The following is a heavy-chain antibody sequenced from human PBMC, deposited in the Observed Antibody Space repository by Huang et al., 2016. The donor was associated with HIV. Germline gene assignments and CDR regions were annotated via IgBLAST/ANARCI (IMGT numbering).Heavy chain of an antibody. J-gene: IGHJ5*02. V-gene: IGHV4-34*01. Sequence: QVQLQQWGAGLLKPSETLSLTCAVYGGSFSGYFWTWCRQPPGKGLVWSGESNHSGSTNYNPSLKSRVTIAVDPSKNQFSLKLSSVTAADTAVYYGARGVMATVRDNWFDPWGQGTLVTVSS. D-gene: IGHD2-21*01. CDR3: ARGVMATVRDNWFDP. CDR2: SNHSGST. CDR1: GGSFSGYF.